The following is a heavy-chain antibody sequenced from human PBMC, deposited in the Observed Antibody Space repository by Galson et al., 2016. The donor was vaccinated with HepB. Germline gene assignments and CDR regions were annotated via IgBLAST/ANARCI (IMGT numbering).Heavy chain of an antibody. CDR2: INSYNGNT. J-gene: IGHJ5*02. CDR3: ASRYGSGSSNWFDP. D-gene: IGHD3-10*01. V-gene: IGHV1-18*04. Sequence: SVKVSCKASGYTFTSYGISWVRQAPGQGLEWMGWINSYNGNTNYAHKLQGRVTMTTDTSTSTAYMELRSLRSDDTAVYYCASRYGSGSSNWFDPWGQGTLVTVSS. CDR1: GYTFTSYG.